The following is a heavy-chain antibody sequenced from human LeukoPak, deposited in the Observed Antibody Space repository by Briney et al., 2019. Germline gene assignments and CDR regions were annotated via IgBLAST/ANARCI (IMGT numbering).Heavy chain of an antibody. CDR2: LYSTGTT. J-gene: IGHJ3*02. V-gene: IGHV4-38-2*02. Sequence: PSETLSLTCTVSGNFISSGFYWVWLRQTPGKVLQWIGSLYSTGTTYYNPSLAGRVTVSTDSSKNQLSLKLRSVTAADTAVYYCAGQWAVANTRRFAIWGQGSRVTVSS. D-gene: IGHD6-19*01. CDR3: AGQWAVANTRRFAI. CDR1: GNFISSGFY.